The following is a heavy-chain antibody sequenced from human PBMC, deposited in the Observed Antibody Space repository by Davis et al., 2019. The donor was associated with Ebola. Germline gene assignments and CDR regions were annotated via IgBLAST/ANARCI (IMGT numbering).Heavy chain of an antibody. D-gene: IGHD3-22*01. Sequence: GESLKISCAASGFAFSSYAMHWVRQAPGKGLEWVAVISYDGRDKYYADSVKGRFTISRDNSKNTLYLQMNSLRAEDTAMYYCARNQYYYDSSGYYRYFDLWGRGTLVTVSS. CDR3: ARNQYYYDSSGYYRYFDL. V-gene: IGHV3-30*04. CDR1: GFAFSSYA. CDR2: ISYDGRDK. J-gene: IGHJ2*01.